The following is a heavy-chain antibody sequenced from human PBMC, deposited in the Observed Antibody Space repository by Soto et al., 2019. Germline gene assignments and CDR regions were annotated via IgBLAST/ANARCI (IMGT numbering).Heavy chain of an antibody. D-gene: IGHD3-16*01. Sequence: QVHLVQSGAEVKKPGASVKVSCKGSGYAYTTYGITWVRQAPGQGLEWMGWISAHNGNTNYAQKLQGRVTVSRDTSYTTAYVELGSLRSDGTAVYYCARGGDGDDWGHGPQVTVAP. V-gene: IGHV1-18*01. CDR2: ISAHNGNT. CDR1: GYAYTTYG. J-gene: IGHJ4*01. CDR3: ARGGDGDD.